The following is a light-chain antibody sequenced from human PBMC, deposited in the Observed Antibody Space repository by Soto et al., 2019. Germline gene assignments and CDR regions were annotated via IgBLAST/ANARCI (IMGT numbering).Light chain of an antibody. CDR2: GAS. J-gene: IGKJ4*01. CDR1: QSVSSSY. CDR3: QQYDSSTLT. Sequence: EIVLTHSPGTLALSPGERATLSCRASQSVSSSYLAWYQQKPGQAPRLLIYGASSRATGIPDRFSGSGSGTDFTLTISRLEPEDFAVYYCQQYDSSTLTFGGGNKVEIK. V-gene: IGKV3-20*01.